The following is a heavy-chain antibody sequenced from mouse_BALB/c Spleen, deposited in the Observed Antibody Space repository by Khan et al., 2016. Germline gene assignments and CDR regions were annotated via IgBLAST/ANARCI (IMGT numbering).Heavy chain of an antibody. J-gene: IGHJ2*01. Sequence: EVELVESGGALVKPGGSLKLSCAASGFTFSNYAMSWVRQTPEKRLEWVATISKGGSYTYYPDSVKGRLTISRDNAKNTLYLQMSSLRSEATAMYYCARDQYKGGYYFDYGGQGTTLTVSS. CDR3: ARDQYKGGYYFDY. CDR2: ISKGGSYT. V-gene: IGHV5-9-1*01. CDR1: GFTFSNYA. D-gene: IGHD1-3*01.